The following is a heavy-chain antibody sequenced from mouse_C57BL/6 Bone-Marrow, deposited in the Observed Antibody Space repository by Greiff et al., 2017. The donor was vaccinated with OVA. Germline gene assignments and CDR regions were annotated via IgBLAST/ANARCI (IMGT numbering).Heavy chain of an antibody. CDR3: ARSLYYYGSTFLDY. V-gene: IGHV1-76*01. Sequence: VQLQQSGAELVRPGASVKLSCTASGYTFTDYYINWVKQRPGQGLEWIARIYPGSGNTYYNEKFKGKATLTAEKSSSTAYMQLSSLTSEDSAVYFCARSLYYYGSTFLDYWGQGTTLTVSS. J-gene: IGHJ2*01. CDR2: IYPGSGNT. D-gene: IGHD1-1*01. CDR1: GYTFTDYY.